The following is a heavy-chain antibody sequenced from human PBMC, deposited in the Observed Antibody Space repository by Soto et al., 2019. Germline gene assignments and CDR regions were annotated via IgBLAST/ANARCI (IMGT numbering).Heavy chain of an antibody. Sequence: GGSLRLPCAAYGFTFSSYWMHWVRQAPGKGLVWVSRMNEDGGTTDYADSVKGRFTISRDNAKNTLYLQMNSLRVEDTAVYYCASDLSGRADVWGQGTTVTVSS. V-gene: IGHV3-74*01. CDR2: MNEDGGTT. J-gene: IGHJ6*02. CDR3: ASDLSGRADV. D-gene: IGHD3-10*01. CDR1: GFTFSSYW.